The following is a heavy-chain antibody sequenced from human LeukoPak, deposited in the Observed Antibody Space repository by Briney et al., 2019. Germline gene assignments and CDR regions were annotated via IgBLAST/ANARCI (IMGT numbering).Heavy chain of an antibody. V-gene: IGHV1-18*01. CDR2: ISAYNGNT. Sequence: GSSVKVSCKASGGTFSSYAISWVRQAPGQGLEWMGWISAYNGNTNYAQKLQGRVTMTTDTSSSTAYMELRSLRSDDTAVYYCARDDYDILTDDGYLYYYYGMDVWGQGTTVTVSS. D-gene: IGHD3-9*01. J-gene: IGHJ6*02. CDR1: GGTFSSYA. CDR3: ARDDYDILTDDGYLYYYYGMDV.